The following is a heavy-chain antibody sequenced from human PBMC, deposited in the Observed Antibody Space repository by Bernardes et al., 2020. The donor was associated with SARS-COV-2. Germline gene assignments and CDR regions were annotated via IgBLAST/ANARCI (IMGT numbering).Heavy chain of an antibody. V-gene: IGHV4-59*08. CDR2: IYYSGST. D-gene: IGHD3-3*01. Sequence: ETLSLTCTVSGGSISSYYWSWIRQPPGKGLEWIGYIYYSGSTNYNPSLKSRVTISVDTSKNQFSLKLSSVTAADTAVYYCARHAPTTIFGVVIIANMDVWGQGTTVTVSS. J-gene: IGHJ6*02. CDR3: ARHAPTTIFGVVIIANMDV. CDR1: GGSISSYY.